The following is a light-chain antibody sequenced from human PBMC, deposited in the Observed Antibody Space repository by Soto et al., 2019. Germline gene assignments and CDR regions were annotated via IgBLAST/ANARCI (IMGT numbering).Light chain of an antibody. CDR2: EAS. CDR3: QQRSNSPPT. CDR1: QSISNN. J-gene: IGKJ4*01. V-gene: IGKV3-11*01. Sequence: VITQSPATLSVSPGERATLSCRASQSISNNLAWYQKKTGKAPRLLMYEASNRATGVPARLSGSGYGTDLTITISSIQTEDFEVYYCQQRSNSPPTFGGGTKVDIK.